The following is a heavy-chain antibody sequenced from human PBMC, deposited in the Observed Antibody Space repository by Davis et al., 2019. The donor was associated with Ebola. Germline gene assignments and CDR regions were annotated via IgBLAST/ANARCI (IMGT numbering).Heavy chain of an antibody. CDR2: IRYDGSNK. V-gene: IGHV3-30*02. CDR1: GFTFSSYG. D-gene: IGHD3-9*01. CDR3: AKGENILTGYGMDV. J-gene: IGHJ6*02. Sequence: PGGSLRLSCAASGFTFSSYGMHWVRQAPGKGLEWVAFIRYDGSNKYYADSVKGRFTISRDNSKNTLYLQMNSLRAEDTAVYYCAKGENILTGYGMDVWGQGTTVTVSS.